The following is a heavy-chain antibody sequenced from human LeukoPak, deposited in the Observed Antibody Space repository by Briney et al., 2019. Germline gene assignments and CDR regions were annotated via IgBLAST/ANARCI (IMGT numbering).Heavy chain of an antibody. J-gene: IGHJ6*03. D-gene: IGHD3-10*01. CDR3: ARHRARDYYYMDV. V-gene: IGHV5-51*01. CDR1: GYSFTSYW. CDR2: IYPGDSDT. Sequence: PGESLKISCKGSGYSFTSYWIGWVRQMPGKGLEWMGIIYPGDSDTRYSPSFQGQVTISDDKSISTAYPQWSSLKASDTAMYYCARHRARDYYYMDVWGKGTTVTVSS.